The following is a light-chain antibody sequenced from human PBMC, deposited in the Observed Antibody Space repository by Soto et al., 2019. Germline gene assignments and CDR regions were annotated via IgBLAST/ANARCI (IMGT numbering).Light chain of an antibody. CDR2: GAS. Sequence: EIVLTQSPGTLSLSPGEGATLSCRASQSVGGTFLAWYQQKGGQAPMLLIHGASNRATGIPDRFSGSWSGTDFTLTISRLEPEDFAVYYCQQYGGSPRTFCQGTKVEVK. V-gene: IGKV3-20*01. J-gene: IGKJ1*01. CDR3: QQYGGSPRT. CDR1: QSVGGTF.